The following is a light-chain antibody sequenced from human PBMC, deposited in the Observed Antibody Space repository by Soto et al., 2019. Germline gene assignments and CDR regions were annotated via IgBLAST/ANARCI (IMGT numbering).Light chain of an antibody. J-gene: IGKJ5*01. CDR3: QHSSNFHLS. CDR1: QEVSTW. Sequence: DIQMTQSPSSLSASVGDRVTITCRASQEVSTWLAWYQQKPGKAPKILIYNASRLQSGVPPRFSGSGSGTDFTLTINSLQPEDFATYYCQHSSNFHLSSGHGTRLEIK. CDR2: NAS. V-gene: IGKV1-12*01.